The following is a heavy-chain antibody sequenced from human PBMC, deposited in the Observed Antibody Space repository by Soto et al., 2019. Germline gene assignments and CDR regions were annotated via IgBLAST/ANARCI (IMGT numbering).Heavy chain of an antibody. CDR2: ISYDGSNT. Sequence: QVQLVESGGGVVQPGRSLRLSCVASGFTFSSYGMHWVRQAPGEGLEWVAIISYDGSNTYYADSVKGRFTISRDNSKNTLYLQMNSLRPEDTSVYYCAKEGGLSGSYYISSSYCFDYWGQGTLVTVSS. CDR1: GFTFSSYG. CDR3: AKEGGLSGSYYISSSYCFDY. J-gene: IGHJ4*02. V-gene: IGHV3-30*18. D-gene: IGHD1-26*01.